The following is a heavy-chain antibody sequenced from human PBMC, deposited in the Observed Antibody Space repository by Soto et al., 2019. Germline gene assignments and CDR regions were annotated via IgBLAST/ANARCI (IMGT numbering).Heavy chain of an antibody. CDR3: ARAGNYYGSGSYVYYYGMDV. CDR2: IYYSGST. V-gene: IGHV4-59*01. D-gene: IGHD3-10*01. CDR1: GSSISSYY. Sequence: PSETLSLTCTVSGSSISSYYWSWIRQPPGKGLEWIGYIYYSGSTNYNPSLKSRVTISVDTSKNQFSLRLSSVTAADTAVYYCARAGNYYGSGSYVYYYGMDVWGQGTTVTVSS. J-gene: IGHJ6*02.